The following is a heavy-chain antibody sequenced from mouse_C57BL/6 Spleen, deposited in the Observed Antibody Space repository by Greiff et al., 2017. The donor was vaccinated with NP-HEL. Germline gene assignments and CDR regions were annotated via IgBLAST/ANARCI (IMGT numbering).Heavy chain of an antibody. J-gene: IGHJ4*01. CDR2: IYPGDGDT. V-gene: IGHV1-82*01. CDR1: GYAFSSSW. Sequence: QVQLQQSGPELVKPGASVKISCKASGYAFSSSWMNWVKQRPGKGLEWIGRIYPGDGDTNYNGKFKGKATLTADKSSSTAYMQLSSLTSEDSAVYFCARRGEKEGYYYAMDYWGQGTSVTVSS. CDR3: ARRGEKEGYYYAMDY.